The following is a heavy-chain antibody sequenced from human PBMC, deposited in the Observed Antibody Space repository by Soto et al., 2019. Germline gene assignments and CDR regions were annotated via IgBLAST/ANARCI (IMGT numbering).Heavy chain of an antibody. D-gene: IGHD2-2*01. CDR2: FHYSGRT. CDR1: GGSISSGPYS. V-gene: IGHV4-39*01. J-gene: IGHJ6*02. Sequence: SETLSLTCSVSGGSISSGPYSWGWIRQPPGKGLEWIGTFHYSGRTYYSPSLESRVTISVDTSKNQFSLKVSSVTAADTAVFYCARLAGYCSGTSCYGHHGMDVWGQGTTVTVSS. CDR3: ARLAGYCSGTSCYGHHGMDV.